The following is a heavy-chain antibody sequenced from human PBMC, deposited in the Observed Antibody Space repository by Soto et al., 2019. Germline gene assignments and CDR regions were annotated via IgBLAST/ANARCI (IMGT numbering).Heavy chain of an antibody. D-gene: IGHD3-10*01. V-gene: IGHV3-9*01. Sequence: EVQLLESGGGLVQPGGSLRLSCAASGFTFSSYAMSWVRQAPGKGLEWVSGISWNSGSIGYADSVKGRFTISRDNAKNSLYLQMNSLRAEDTALYYCAKESTYYYGSGRGYYGMDVWGQGTTVTVSS. CDR3: AKESTYYYGSGRGYYGMDV. CDR1: GFTFSSYA. J-gene: IGHJ6*02. CDR2: ISWNSGSI.